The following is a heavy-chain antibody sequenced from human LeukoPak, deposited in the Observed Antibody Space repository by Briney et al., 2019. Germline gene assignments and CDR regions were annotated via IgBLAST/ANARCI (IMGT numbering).Heavy chain of an antibody. V-gene: IGHV4-31*03. J-gene: IGHJ4*02. CDR2: IYYSGNT. D-gene: IGHD3-16*01. CDR1: GGSISSGGYY. CDR3: ATSFLGARSYYFDY. Sequence: SETLSLTCTVSGGSISSGGYYWSWIRQRPGKGLEWIGYIYYSGNTYYNPSLKSRVTISLDTSKNQFSLNLNSVTAADTAVYYCATSFLGARSYYFDYWGQGTLVTVSS.